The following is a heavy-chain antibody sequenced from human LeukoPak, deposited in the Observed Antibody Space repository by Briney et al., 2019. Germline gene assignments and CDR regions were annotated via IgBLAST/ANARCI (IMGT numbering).Heavy chain of an antibody. CDR3: ARDELDYYDSSGEGYFDY. D-gene: IGHD3-22*01. J-gene: IGHJ4*02. CDR1: GYTLTELS. Sequence: EASVKVPCKVSGYTLTELSMHWVRQAPGQGLEWMGIINPSGGSTSYAQKFQGRVTMTRDTSTSTVYMELSSLRSEDTAVYYCARDELDYYDSSGEGYFDYWGQGTLVTVSS. V-gene: IGHV1-46*01. CDR2: INPSGGST.